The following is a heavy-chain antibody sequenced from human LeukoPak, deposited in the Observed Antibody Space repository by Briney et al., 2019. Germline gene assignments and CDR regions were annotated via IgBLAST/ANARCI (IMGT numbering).Heavy chain of an antibody. Sequence: PGGSLRLSCAASGFTFSSYEMNWVRQAPGKGLWWGSYISSSGSTIYYADSVKGRFTISRDNAKNSLYLQMNSLRAEDTAVYYCARVESYYYYYMDVWGKGTTVTVSS. CDR1: GFTFSSYE. CDR2: ISSSGSTI. CDR3: ARVESYYYYYMDV. D-gene: IGHD5-24*01. J-gene: IGHJ6*03. V-gene: IGHV3-48*03.